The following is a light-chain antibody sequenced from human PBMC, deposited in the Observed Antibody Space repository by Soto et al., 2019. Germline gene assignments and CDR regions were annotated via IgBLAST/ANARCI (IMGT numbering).Light chain of an antibody. V-gene: IGKV3-11*01. J-gene: IGKJ5*01. CDR3: QQRSNWPIT. CDR2: DAS. CDR1: QSVSSY. Sequence: EIVLTQSPATLSLSPGERATLSCRASQSVSSYLAWYQQKPGQAPRLLIYDASNRATGIPARFSGRGSGTDFTLPISSLKPEDFAVYYCQQRSNWPITFGQGTRLEIK.